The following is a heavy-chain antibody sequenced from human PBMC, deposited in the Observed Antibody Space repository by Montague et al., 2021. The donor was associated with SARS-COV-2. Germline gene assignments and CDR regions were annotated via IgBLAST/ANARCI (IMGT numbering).Heavy chain of an antibody. J-gene: IGHJ6*02. Sequence: SETLSLTCTVSGYSISSGYYWGWIRQPPGKGLEWIGSIYHSGSTYYNPSLKSRVTISVDTSKNQFSWKLSSATAAATAVYYCAVNSNYYYYGMDVWGQGTTVTVSS. CDR1: GYSISSGYY. D-gene: IGHD4-11*01. V-gene: IGHV4-38-2*02. CDR3: AVNSNYYYYGMDV. CDR2: IYHSGST.